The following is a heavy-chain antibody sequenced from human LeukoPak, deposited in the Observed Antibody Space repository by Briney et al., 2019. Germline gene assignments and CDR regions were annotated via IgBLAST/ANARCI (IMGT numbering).Heavy chain of an antibody. CDR3: VRVSGDDLFDH. CDR1: GDSVSSNSAA. V-gene: IGHV6-1*01. CDR2: IYYRSKWFN. D-gene: IGHD4-17*01. J-gene: IGHJ4*02. Sequence: SQTLSLTCAISGDSVSSNSAAWTWIRQSPSRGLEWLGRIYYRSKWFNGYPLSLKSRISIDPDTSKNQFSLHLRSVTPEDTAVYYCVRVSGDDLFDHWRRGTLGTVSS.